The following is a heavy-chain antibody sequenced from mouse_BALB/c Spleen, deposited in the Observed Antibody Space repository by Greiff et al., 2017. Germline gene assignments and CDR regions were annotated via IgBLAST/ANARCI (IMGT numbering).Heavy chain of an antibody. CDR2: ISSGSSTI. CDR1: GFTFSSFG. J-gene: IGHJ4*01. Sequence: EVQLVESGGGLVQPGGSRKLSCAASGFTFSSFGMHWVRQAPEKGLEWVAYISSGSSTIYYADTVKGRFTISRDNPKNTLFLQMTSLRSEDTAMYYCARREYYAMDYWGQGTSVTVSS. CDR3: ARREYYAMDY. V-gene: IGHV5-17*02.